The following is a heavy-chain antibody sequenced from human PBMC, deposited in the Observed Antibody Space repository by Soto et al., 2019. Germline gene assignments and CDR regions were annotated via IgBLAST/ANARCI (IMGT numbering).Heavy chain of an antibody. D-gene: IGHD1-26*01. V-gene: IGHV4-4*07. Sequence: ETLSLTCNVSFGSIRSYYCSWVRQPAGKPLEWIGRIYTSGSTNYNPSLKSRVSMSVDTSKNQFSLEVTSVTAADTAVYYCAREGASGFGMDVWGQGTTVTVSS. CDR1: FGSIRSYY. J-gene: IGHJ6*02. CDR2: IYTSGST. CDR3: AREGASGFGMDV.